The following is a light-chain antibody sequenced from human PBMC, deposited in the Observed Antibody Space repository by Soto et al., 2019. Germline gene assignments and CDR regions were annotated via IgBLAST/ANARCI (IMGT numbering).Light chain of an antibody. J-gene: IGKJ3*01. CDR3: QQYGSSPFT. V-gene: IGKV3-20*01. CDR2: GAS. Sequence: IVLTQSPGTLSLSPGERTTLSCRASQSISRYLAWYQQKPGQGPRLLIYGASSRATGTPDRFSGSGSGTDFTLTINRLEPEDFELYYCQQYGSSPFTFVPGTKVDIK. CDR1: QSISRY.